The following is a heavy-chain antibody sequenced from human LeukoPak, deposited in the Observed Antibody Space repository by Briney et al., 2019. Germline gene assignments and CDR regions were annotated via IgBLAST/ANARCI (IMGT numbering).Heavy chain of an antibody. CDR1: GYPFGAHF. J-gene: IGHJ4*02. CDR2: IDTTTGNP. Sequence: ASVRVSCKASGYPFGAHFLNWVRQAPGQGLEWMGNIDTTTGNPRYAQDFTGRFVFSLDTSVSTAYLQITSLKADDTAAYYCVRGTPTPGMDYWGQGTQVTVSS. V-gene: IGHV7-4-1*02. CDR3: VRGTPTPGMDY. D-gene: IGHD3-10*01.